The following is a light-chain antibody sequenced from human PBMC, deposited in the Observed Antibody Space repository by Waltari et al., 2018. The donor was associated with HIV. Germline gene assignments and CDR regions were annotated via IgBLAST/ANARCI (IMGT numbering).Light chain of an antibody. CDR2: KDS. CDR1: ALPKKY. V-gene: IGLV3-25*03. J-gene: IGLJ2*01. CDR3: QSADSSGTYPVV. Sequence: SYELTQPPSVSVSPGQTARITCSGDALPKKYAYWYQQKPGQAPVVVIYKDSERPSGIPERFSGSGSGTTVTLTISGVQAVDEADYYWQSADSSGTYPVVFGGGTKLTVL.